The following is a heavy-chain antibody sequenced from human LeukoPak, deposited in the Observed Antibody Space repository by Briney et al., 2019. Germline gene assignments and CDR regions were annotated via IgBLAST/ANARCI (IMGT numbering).Heavy chain of an antibody. CDR1: GFTFSRSW. Sequence: GGSLRLSCAASGFTFSRSWMSWVRQAPGKGLEWVANIKQDGSEKYYVDSVKGRFTISRDNARNSVYLQMNSLRAEDTAVYYCARDHLTSIFGVLIFNAIDFWGQGSLVAASS. D-gene: IGHD3-3*01. J-gene: IGHJ4*02. V-gene: IGHV3-7*01. CDR2: IKQDGSEK. CDR3: ARDHLTSIFGVLIFNAIDF.